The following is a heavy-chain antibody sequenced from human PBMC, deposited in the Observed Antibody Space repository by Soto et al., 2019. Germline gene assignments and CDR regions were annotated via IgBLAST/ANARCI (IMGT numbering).Heavy chain of an antibody. CDR3: ARVGYDFWSGYYLPDNWFDP. Sequence: EVQLVESGGGLVKPGGSLRLSCAASGFTFSSYSMNWVRQAPGKGLEWVSSISSSSSYIYYADSVKGRFTISRDNAKNSLYLQMNSLRAEDKAVYYCARVGYDFWSGYYLPDNWFDPWGQGTLVTVSS. D-gene: IGHD3-3*01. CDR1: GFTFSSYS. V-gene: IGHV3-21*01. J-gene: IGHJ5*02. CDR2: ISSSSSYI.